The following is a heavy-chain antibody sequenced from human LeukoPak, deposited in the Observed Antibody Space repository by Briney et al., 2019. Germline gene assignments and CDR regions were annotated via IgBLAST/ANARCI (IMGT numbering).Heavy chain of an antibody. CDR1: GFIFSTHA. J-gene: IGHJ4*02. D-gene: IGHD2-15*01. CDR3: ARGYCSGGSCTWGLFDS. Sequence: GGSLRLSCVASGFIFSTHAMSWVRLAPGRGLEWVSTISDSGGSTYYTESVKGRFTISRDTSMSTLSLQMKSLRVEDTALYYCARGYCSGGSCTWGLFDSWGQGTLVTVSS. V-gene: IGHV3-23*01. CDR2: ISDSGGST.